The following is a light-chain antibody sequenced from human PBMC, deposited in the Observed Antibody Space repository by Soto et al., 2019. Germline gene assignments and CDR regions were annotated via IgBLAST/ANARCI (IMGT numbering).Light chain of an antibody. Sequence: VLTQSPATVSMSPGESATVSCRASQNVGSALAWYQHKPGQAPRLLFYSASTWDTGIPLRFSGSGSGTEFTLTISSLQSEDVAVYYCQQYYSWPITFCGGTKVEI. V-gene: IGKV3-15*01. CDR1: QNVGSA. CDR2: SAS. J-gene: IGKJ4*01. CDR3: QQYYSWPIT.